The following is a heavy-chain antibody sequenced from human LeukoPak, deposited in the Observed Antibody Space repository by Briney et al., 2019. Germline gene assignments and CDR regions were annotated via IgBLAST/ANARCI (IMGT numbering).Heavy chain of an antibody. J-gene: IGHJ5*02. V-gene: IGHV4-59*11. CDR3: ARDASLLVRSSGWYEGTEPRAFDP. D-gene: IGHD6-19*01. Sequence: SETLSLTCTVSGSSINSHYWSWIRQPPGKGLDWIGYIYSTRSTNYNPSLKSRVTISVDTSKNRFSLKLSSVTAADTAVYYCARDASLLVRSSGWYEGTEPRAFDPWGQGTLVTVSS. CDR1: GSSINSHY. CDR2: IYSTRST.